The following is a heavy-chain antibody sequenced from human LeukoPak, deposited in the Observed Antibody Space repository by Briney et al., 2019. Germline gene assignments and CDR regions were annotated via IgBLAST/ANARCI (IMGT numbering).Heavy chain of an antibody. V-gene: IGHV1-2*02. Sequence: GASVKVSCKASGYTFTGYYMHWVRQAPGQGLEWMGWIIPNSGGTNYAQKFQGRVTMTRDTSISTAYMELSRLRSDDTAVYYCARDLGSAATIWFDPWGQGTLVTVSS. CDR2: IIPNSGGT. J-gene: IGHJ5*02. CDR1: GYTFTGYY. CDR3: ARDLGSAATIWFDP. D-gene: IGHD5-12*01.